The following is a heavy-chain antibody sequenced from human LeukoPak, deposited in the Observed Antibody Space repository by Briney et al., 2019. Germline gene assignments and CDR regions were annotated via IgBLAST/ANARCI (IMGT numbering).Heavy chain of an antibody. CDR1: GDSITGYS. V-gene: IGHV4-59*01. J-gene: IGHJ5*02. CDR3: VRGPYGASISNWFDP. CDR2: IYYNGDT. D-gene: IGHD4/OR15-4a*01. Sequence: PSETLSLTCSVSGDSITGYSWSRIRQTPGKGLEWIGYIYYNGDTHYNPSLNSRLSISVDTPNNQFSLNLRSVTAADTAVYYCVRGPYGASISNWFDPWGQGLLVTVSS.